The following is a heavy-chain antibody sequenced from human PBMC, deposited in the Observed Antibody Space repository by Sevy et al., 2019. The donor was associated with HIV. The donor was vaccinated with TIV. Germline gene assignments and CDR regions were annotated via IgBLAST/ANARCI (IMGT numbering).Heavy chain of an antibody. CDR1: GFTFSSYT. CDR2: ISSSSDYI. V-gene: IGHV3-21*01. J-gene: IGHJ4*02. D-gene: IGHD1-1*01. Sequence: GGSLRLSCAASGFTFSSYTINWVRQAPGKGLEWVSSISSSSDYIYYADSVKGRFTISRDNAKNSLYLQMNSLRAEDTAVYYCARETGNGEFGFYSDYWGQGTLVTVSS. CDR3: ARETGNGEFGFYSDY.